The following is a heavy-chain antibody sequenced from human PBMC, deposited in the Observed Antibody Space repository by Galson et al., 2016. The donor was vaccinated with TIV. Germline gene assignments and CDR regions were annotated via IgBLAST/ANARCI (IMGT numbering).Heavy chain of an antibody. J-gene: IGHJ4*02. CDR3: ASYGSGRQASFDY. Sequence: SVKVSRKASGYTFTRYYMHWMRQAPGQGLEWMGVINPSDGGTIYAQRFQGRVTMTRDTSTSAVYMELISLRSEDTAIYYCASYGSGRQASFDYWGQGTLVTVSS. V-gene: IGHV1-46*03. CDR2: INPSDGGT. CDR1: GYTFTRYY. D-gene: IGHD3-10*01.